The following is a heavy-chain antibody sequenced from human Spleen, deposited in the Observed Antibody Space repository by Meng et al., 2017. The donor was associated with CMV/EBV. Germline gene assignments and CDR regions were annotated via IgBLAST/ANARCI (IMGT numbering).Heavy chain of an antibody. CDR1: GVSLSGYY. D-gene: IGHD3-22*01. V-gene: IGHV4-34*01. Sequence: YGVSLSGYYWSWIRQPPGKGLVWIGEVNHSGITNYNPSLKSRVTISVDKSKNHFSLKLSAVTAADTAVYYCARGLYYYDSSGYFPDYWGQGTLVTVSS. J-gene: IGHJ4*02. CDR2: VNHSGIT. CDR3: ARGLYYYDSSGYFPDY.